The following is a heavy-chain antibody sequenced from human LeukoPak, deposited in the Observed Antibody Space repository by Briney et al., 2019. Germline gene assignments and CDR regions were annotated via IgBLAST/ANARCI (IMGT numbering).Heavy chain of an antibody. Sequence: GGSLRLSCAASGFAFSTYSTYFMSWVRQAPGKGLEWVSTISRHGDITYYADSVKGRFIISRDSSKNALFPQMNSLTAEDTAVYYCAKVATYHYFYMDVWGTGTTVTVSS. V-gene: IGHV3-23*01. CDR2: ISRHGDIT. CDR3: AKVATYHYFYMDV. J-gene: IGHJ6*03. CDR1: GFAFSTYSTYF.